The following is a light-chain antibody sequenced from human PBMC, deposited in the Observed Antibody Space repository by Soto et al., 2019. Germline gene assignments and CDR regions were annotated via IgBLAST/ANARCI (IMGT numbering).Light chain of an antibody. CDR1: QSVSSY. Sequence: IVLTHSPGTLSFSPGEIATLSCRASQSVSSYLAWYQQKPGQAPRLLIYGVSSRATGIPDRFSGSGSGTDFTLTISRLEPEDFAVYYCQQYVTSPLTFGGGTKVDIK. J-gene: IGKJ4*01. V-gene: IGKV3-20*01. CDR2: GVS. CDR3: QQYVTSPLT.